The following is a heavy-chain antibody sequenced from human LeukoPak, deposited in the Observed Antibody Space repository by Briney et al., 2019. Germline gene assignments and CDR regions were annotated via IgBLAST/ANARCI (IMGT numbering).Heavy chain of an antibody. CDR1: GGSISSYY. J-gene: IGHJ3*02. CDR2: IYYSGST. CDR3: ARDRDDILTGPPRRGAFDI. V-gene: IGHV4-59*01. Sequence: SETLSLTCTVSGGSISSYYWSWIRQPPGKGLEWIGYIYYSGSTNYNPSLKSRVTISVDTSKNQFSLKLSSVTAADTAVYYCARDRDDILTGPPRRGAFDIWGQGTMVTVSS. D-gene: IGHD3-9*01.